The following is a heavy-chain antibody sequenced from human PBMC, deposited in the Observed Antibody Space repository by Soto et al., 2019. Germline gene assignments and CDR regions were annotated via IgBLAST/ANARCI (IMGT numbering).Heavy chain of an antibody. CDR2: ISYDGSNK. Sequence: QVQLVESGGGVVQPGRSLRLSCAASGFTFSSYAMHWVRQAPGKGLEWVAVISYDGSNKYYADSVKGRFTISRDNSQNTLYLQMNSLRAEDTAVYYCARDGRVVDTGMDVWGQGTTVTVSS. CDR3: ARDGRVVDTGMDV. D-gene: IGHD2-21*01. V-gene: IGHV3-30-3*01. J-gene: IGHJ6*02. CDR1: GFTFSSYA.